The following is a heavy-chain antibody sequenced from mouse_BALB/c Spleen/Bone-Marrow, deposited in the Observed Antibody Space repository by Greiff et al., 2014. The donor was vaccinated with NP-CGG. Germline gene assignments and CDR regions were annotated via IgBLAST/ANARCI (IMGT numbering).Heavy chain of an antibody. D-gene: IGHD2-3*01. CDR1: GFDFSRYW. J-gene: IGHJ3*01. CDR3: ARLGYYGWFAY. V-gene: IGHV4-1*02. CDR2: INPESNTI. Sequence: VQLQQSGGGLVQPGGSLKLSCAASGFDFSRYWMSWVRQAPGKGLQWIGEINPESNTINYSPSLKDKFIISRDNAKNTLYLQMSKAKSEDAALYCCARLGYYGWFAYWGQGTLVTVSA.